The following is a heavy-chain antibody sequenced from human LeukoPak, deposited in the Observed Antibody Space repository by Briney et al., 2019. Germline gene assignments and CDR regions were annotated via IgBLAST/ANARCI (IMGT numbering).Heavy chain of an antibody. J-gene: IGHJ1*01. Sequence: GESLKISCKASGYSFTTYWIGWVRQMPGKGLEWMAIIYPANSDTRYSPSFRGQVTISADKSISTAYLQWSSLKASDTAMYYCARPACSSTSCYLYFQHWGQGTLVTVSS. CDR2: IYPANSDT. V-gene: IGHV5-51*01. CDR3: ARPACSSTSCYLYFQH. D-gene: IGHD2-2*01. CDR1: GYSFTTYW.